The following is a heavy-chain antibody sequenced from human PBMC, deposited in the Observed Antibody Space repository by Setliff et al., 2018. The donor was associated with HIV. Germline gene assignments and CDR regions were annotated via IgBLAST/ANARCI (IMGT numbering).Heavy chain of an antibody. CDR2: IKQDGSET. Sequence: PGGSLRLSCIASGFTFSKFWMRWVRQAPGKGLGRVADIKQDGSETYYVDSVRGRFTISRDNAKSSLYLQMNSLRAEDTAVYYCARGTDYSGWFYDYWGQGTQVTVSS. CDR1: GFTFSKFW. D-gene: IGHD1-26*01. J-gene: IGHJ4*02. CDR3: ARGTDYSGWFYDY. V-gene: IGHV3-7*03.